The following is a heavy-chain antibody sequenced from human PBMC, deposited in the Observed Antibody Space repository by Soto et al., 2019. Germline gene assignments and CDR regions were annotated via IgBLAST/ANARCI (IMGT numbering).Heavy chain of an antibody. J-gene: IGHJ5*02. CDR1: GYTFTSYG. V-gene: IGHV1-18*01. D-gene: IGHD2-2*01. CDR2: ISAYNGNT. Sequence: ASVKVSCKASGYTFTSYGISWVRQAPGQGLEWMGWISAYNGNTNYAQKLQGRVTMTTDTSTSTAYMELRSLRSDDTAVYYCAREVHRYQLLLWFDPWGQGTLVTVS. CDR3: AREVHRYQLLLWFDP.